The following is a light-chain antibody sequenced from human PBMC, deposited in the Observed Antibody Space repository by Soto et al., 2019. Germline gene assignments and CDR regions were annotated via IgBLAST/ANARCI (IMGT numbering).Light chain of an antibody. CDR2: TSS. V-gene: IGKV1-39*01. CDR1: QPISEY. J-gene: IGKJ1*01. Sequence: DIQMTQSPSSLSASVGDRVTITCRTSQPISEYLNWYQQKPGKAPSLLIYTSSNLQTGVPSRFSGSGSGTHSTLTINSLQPEDFATYYCQQSYNTPRTFGQGTKVDIK. CDR3: QQSYNTPRT.